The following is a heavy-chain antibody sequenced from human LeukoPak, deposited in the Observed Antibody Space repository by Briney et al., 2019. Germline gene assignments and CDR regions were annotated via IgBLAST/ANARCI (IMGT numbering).Heavy chain of an antibody. V-gene: IGHV4-34*01. CDR2: INHSGST. CDR3: ARYAFSNSYSPFDF. CDR1: GGSFSGHY. Sequence: SEALSLTCAVYGGSFSGHYWSWIRQPPGKGLEWIGEINHSGSTDHNPSLNSRVSIPVDTSKNQFPLSLSSVTAADTAVYYCARYAFSNSYSPFDFWSQGTLVTVSS. J-gene: IGHJ4*02. D-gene: IGHD3/OR15-3a*01.